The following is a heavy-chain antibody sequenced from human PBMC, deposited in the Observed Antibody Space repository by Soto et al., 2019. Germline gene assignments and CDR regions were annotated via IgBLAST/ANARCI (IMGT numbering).Heavy chain of an antibody. V-gene: IGHV4-59*01. CDR2: IYYTGST. Sequence: QVQLQESGPELVKPSETLSLTCTVSGGSISTYYWSWIRQPPGKGLEWIGYIYYTGSTNYNPSLKSRVTISVDTSKNQFSLKLSSVTAADTAVYYCARASGCSGDSCAFDPWGQGTLVTVSS. D-gene: IGHD2-15*01. CDR1: GGSISTYY. CDR3: ARASGCSGDSCAFDP. J-gene: IGHJ5*02.